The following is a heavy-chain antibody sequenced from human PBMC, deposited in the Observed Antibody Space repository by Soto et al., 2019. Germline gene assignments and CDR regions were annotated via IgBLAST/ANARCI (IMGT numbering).Heavy chain of an antibody. Sequence: GGSLRLSCAASGFTVSSNYISWVRQAPGKGLEWVSFVYSGGSTYYADSVKGRFSISRDISKNTLYLQMNSLRAEDTAVYYCARAKGSVVAYFDYWGQGTLVTVSS. D-gene: IGHD2-15*01. V-gene: IGHV3-66*01. J-gene: IGHJ4*02. CDR1: GFTVSSNY. CDR2: VYSGGST. CDR3: ARAKGSVVAYFDY.